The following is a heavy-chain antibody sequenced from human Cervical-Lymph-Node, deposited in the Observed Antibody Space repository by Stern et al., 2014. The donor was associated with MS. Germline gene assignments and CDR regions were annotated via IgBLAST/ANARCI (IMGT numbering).Heavy chain of an antibody. Sequence: QVQLVQSGAEVKKPGASVKVSCKVSGYSLTDLSMHWVRQPPGKGLEWMGGFDPDDAETIYAQQFQGRLTMTEDTSADTAYMELSSLRSEDTAVCYCVRYGDYVDAFDMWGQGTMVTVSS. J-gene: IGHJ3*02. D-gene: IGHD4-17*01. V-gene: IGHV1-24*01. CDR1: GYSLTDLS. CDR3: VRYGDYVDAFDM. CDR2: FDPDDAET.